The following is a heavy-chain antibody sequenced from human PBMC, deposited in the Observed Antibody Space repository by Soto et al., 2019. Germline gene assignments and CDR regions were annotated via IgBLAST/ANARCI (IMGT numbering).Heavy chain of an antibody. Sequence: QVQLVQSGAEVKKPGASVKVSCRAPGYTFTSYYMHWVGQAPGQGFEWRGIINPSGGTTSHAQKCQGRVTMTRDTSTSTVYMELSSLRSEDTAVYYCARGLVAGTMGFDYWGQGTLVTVSS. CDR3: ARGLVAGTMGFDY. J-gene: IGHJ4*02. CDR2: INPSGGTT. D-gene: IGHD6-19*01. V-gene: IGHV1-46*03. CDR1: GYTFTSYY.